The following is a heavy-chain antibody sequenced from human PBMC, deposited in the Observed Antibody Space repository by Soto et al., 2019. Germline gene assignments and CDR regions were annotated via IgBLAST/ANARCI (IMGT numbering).Heavy chain of an antibody. V-gene: IGHV1-69*01. CDR2: IIPIFGTA. D-gene: IGHD3-10*01. J-gene: IGHJ6*02. CDR1: GGTFSSYA. CDR3: ARLLGDSLLHYGMDV. Sequence: QVQLGQSGAEVKKPGSSVKVSCKASGGTFSSYAISWVLQAPGQGLEWMGGIIPIFGTANYAQKFQGRVTITADESTSTAYMELSSLRAEDTAVYYYARLLGDSLLHYGMDVWGQGTTVTVSS.